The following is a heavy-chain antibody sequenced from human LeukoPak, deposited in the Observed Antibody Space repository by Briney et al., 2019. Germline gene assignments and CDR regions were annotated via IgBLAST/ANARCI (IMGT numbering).Heavy chain of an antibody. Sequence: ASVKVSCKVSGYTLTELSMHWVRQAPGKALEWRGGLDPQDGETIYAQKFQGRVTMTEDTSTDTAYMELSSLRSEDTAVYYCATDLGLQSRLLDYWGQGTLVTVSS. V-gene: IGHV1-24*01. CDR1: GYTLTELS. D-gene: IGHD7-27*01. CDR3: ATDLGLQSRLLDY. J-gene: IGHJ4*02. CDR2: LDPQDGET.